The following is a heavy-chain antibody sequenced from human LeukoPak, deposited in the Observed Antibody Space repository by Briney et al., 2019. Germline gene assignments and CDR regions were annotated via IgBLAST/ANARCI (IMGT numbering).Heavy chain of an antibody. Sequence: AGSLRLSCAASGFTFSSYAMHWVRQAPGKGLEYVSAISSNGGSTYYANSVKGRFTISRDNAKNTLYLQMNSLRAEDMAVYYCARSAWVDCFDYWGQGTLVTVSS. V-gene: IGHV3-64*01. CDR3: ARSAWVDCFDY. CDR2: ISSNGGST. D-gene: IGHD2-15*01. CDR1: GFTFSSYA. J-gene: IGHJ4*02.